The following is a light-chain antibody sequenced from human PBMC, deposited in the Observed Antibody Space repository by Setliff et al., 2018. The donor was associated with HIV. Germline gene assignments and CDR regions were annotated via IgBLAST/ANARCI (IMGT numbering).Light chain of an antibody. CDR1: SSNIETNT. J-gene: IGLJ1*01. V-gene: IGLV1-44*01. CDR3: AAWDGSLNGYV. CDR2: SNS. Sequence: QSVLTQPPSASGTPGQKVTISCSGGSSNIETNTVNWYQQVPGTAPKLLMYSNSPRPSGVPDRFSGSKSGTSASLAISGLQSEDEADYYCAAWDGSLNGYVFGTGTKVTV.